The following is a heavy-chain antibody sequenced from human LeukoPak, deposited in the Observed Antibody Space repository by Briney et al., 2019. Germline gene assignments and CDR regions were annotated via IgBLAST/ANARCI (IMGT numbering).Heavy chain of an antibody. J-gene: IGHJ4*02. CDR3: AKATIVGATTGIDY. CDR2: ISGSGGST. D-gene: IGHD1-26*01. CDR1: GFTFRTYA. Sequence: PGGSLRLSCAGSGFTFRTYAMIWVRQAPGKGLEWVSAISGSGGSTYYADSVKGRFTISRDNSKNTLYLQMNSLRAEDTAVYYCAKATIVGATTGIDYWGQGTLVTVSS. V-gene: IGHV3-23*01.